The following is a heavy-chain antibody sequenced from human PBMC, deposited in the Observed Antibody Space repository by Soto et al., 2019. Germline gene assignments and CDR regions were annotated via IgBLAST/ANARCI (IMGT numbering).Heavy chain of an antibody. Sequence: ASVKVSCKASGYPFTSYYLHWVRQAPGQGPEWMGRINVSDGSTRYAQNFQGRVTMTRDTSTTTVYMELRSLRSDDTAVYYCARDVANWFDPWGQGTLVTVSS. J-gene: IGHJ5*02. CDR2: INVSDGST. D-gene: IGHD2-15*01. CDR3: ARDVANWFDP. V-gene: IGHV1-46*01. CDR1: GYPFTSYY.